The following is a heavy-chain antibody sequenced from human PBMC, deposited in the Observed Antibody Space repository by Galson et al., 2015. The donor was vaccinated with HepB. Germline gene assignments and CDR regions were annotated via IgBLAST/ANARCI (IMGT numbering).Heavy chain of an antibody. Sequence: SLRLSCAASGFTFSSYSMNWVRQAPGKGLEWVSSISSSSSYIYYADSVKGRFTISRDNAKNSLYLQMNSLRAEDTAVYYCARVPNSSSRGTDWGQGTLVTVSS. J-gene: IGHJ4*02. CDR1: GFTFSSYS. CDR2: ISSSSSYI. D-gene: IGHD6-6*01. V-gene: IGHV3-21*01. CDR3: ARVPNSSSRGTD.